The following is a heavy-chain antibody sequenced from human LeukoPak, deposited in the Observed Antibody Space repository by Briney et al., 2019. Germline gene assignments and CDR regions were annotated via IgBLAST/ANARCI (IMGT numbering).Heavy chain of an antibody. CDR3: ARPLMGGGNSPFDS. CDR2: IRRDGNQK. Sequence: TGGSLRLSCAASGFSFSSDWMSWVRQAPGKGLEWVASIRRDGNQKYYVDSVKGRFTISRDNADNSLYLHMNSLRAEDTAVYYCARPLMGGGNSPFDSWGQGTLVTVSS. J-gene: IGHJ4*02. CDR1: GFSFSSDW. V-gene: IGHV3-7*05. D-gene: IGHD4-23*01.